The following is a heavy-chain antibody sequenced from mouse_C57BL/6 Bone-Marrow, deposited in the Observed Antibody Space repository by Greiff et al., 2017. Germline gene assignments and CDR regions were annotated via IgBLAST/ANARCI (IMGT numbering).Heavy chain of an antibody. D-gene: IGHD3-2*02. CDR3: ARQLRLPWFAY. J-gene: IGHJ3*01. CDR2: ILPGSGST. CDR1: GYTFTGYW. V-gene: IGHV1-9*01. Sequence: QVQLKESGAELMKPGASVKLSCKATGYTFTGYWIAWVKQRPGHGLEWIGEILPGSGSTNYNGKFKGKATFTADPSSNTAYMQLSSLTTEDVAIYYCARQLRLPWFAYWGQGTLVTVSA.